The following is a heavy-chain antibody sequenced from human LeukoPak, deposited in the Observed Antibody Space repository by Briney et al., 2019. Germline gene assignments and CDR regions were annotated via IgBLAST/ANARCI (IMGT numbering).Heavy chain of an antibody. D-gene: IGHD5-24*01. V-gene: IGHV1-18*01. CDR2: ISAYNAYT. J-gene: IGHJ5*02. Sequence: ASVKVSCKASGYTFTSYGITWVRQAPGQGLEWMGWISAYNAYTYYAQKLQGRVTMTTDTSTSTAYMELRSLRSDDTAVYYCARDNSVRDEAWWFNPWGQGTLVTVSS. CDR3: ARDNSVRDEAWWFNP. CDR1: GYTFTSYG.